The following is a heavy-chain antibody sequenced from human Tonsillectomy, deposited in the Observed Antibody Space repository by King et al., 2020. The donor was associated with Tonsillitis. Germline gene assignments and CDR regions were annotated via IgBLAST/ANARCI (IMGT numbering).Heavy chain of an antibody. CDR1: GYSISSGYY. D-gene: IGHD3-3*01. V-gene: IGHV4-38-2*02. CDR2: IYHSGST. CDR3: ASSVYRGFSESHWYFDL. J-gene: IGHJ2*01. Sequence: QLQESGPGLVKPSETLSLTCTVSGYSISSGYYWGWIRQPPGKGLEWIGSIYHSGSTYYNPSLKSRVTISVDTSKNQFSLKLSSVTAADTAVYYCASSVYRGFSESHWYFDLWGRGTLVTVSS.